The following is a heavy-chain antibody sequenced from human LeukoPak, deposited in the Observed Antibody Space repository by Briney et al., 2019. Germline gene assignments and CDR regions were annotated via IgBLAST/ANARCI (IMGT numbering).Heavy chain of an antibody. CDR2: MNPNSGNT. V-gene: IGHV1-8*01. CDR3: ARHHSGYDY. Sequence: GASVKVSCKASGYTFPNYDINWVRQATGQGLEWMGWMNPNSGNTGYAQKFRGRVTMTRNTSISTAYMELSSLRSEDTAVYYCARHHSGYDYWGQGTLVTVSS. CDR1: GYTFPNYD. D-gene: IGHD5-12*01. J-gene: IGHJ4*02.